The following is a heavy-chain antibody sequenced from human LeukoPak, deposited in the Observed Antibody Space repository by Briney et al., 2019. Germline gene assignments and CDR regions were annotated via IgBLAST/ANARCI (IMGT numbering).Heavy chain of an antibody. J-gene: IGHJ4*02. CDR1: GGSISSSSYF. V-gene: IGHV4-39*01. Sequence: SETLSLTCAVSGGSISSSSYFWAWIRQPPGKGLDWIGRIYYSGSTDDNPSLNSRVTISVDTSKNQFSLNLSSVTAADTAVYYCARLITAFQAFDSWGQGTLVTVSS. D-gene: IGHD3-16*01. CDR2: IYYSGST. CDR3: ARLITAFQAFDS.